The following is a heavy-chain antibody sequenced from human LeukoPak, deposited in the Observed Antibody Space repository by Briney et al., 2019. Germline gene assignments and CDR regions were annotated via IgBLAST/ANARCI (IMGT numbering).Heavy chain of an antibody. Sequence: SETLSLTCTVSRGSISSSTYYWGWIRQPPGKGLEWIGNIYYSGSTYYNPSLKSRVTISVDTSNNQFSLKLSSVTAADTAVYYCARATYYYGSGSLFDYWGQGTLVTVSS. CDR2: IYYSGST. CDR1: RGSISSSTYY. D-gene: IGHD3-10*01. V-gene: IGHV4-39*07. CDR3: ARATYYYGSGSLFDY. J-gene: IGHJ4*02.